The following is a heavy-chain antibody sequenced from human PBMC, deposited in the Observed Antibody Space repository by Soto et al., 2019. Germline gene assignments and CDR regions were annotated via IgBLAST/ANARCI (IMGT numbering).Heavy chain of an antibody. CDR2: IYYSGST. D-gene: IGHD6-25*01. J-gene: IGHJ4*02. CDR1: GGSISSSSYY. Sequence: GGSISSSSYYWGWIRQPPGKGLEWIGSIYYSGSTYYNPSLKSRVTISVDTSKNQFSLKLSSVTAADTAVYYCARLPHLFQIAAVLWYFDYWGQGTLVTVSS. CDR3: ARLPHLFQIAAVLWYFDY. V-gene: IGHV4-39*01.